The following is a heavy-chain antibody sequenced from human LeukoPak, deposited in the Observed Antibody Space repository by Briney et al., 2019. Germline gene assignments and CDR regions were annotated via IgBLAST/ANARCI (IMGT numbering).Heavy chain of an antibody. CDR1: GYTLTELS. D-gene: IGHD6-13*01. V-gene: IGHV1-24*01. J-gene: IGHJ4*01. Sequence: ASAKVSCKVSGYTLTELSMHWVRQAPGKGLEWMGGFDPEDGETIYAQKFQGRVTMTEDTSTDTAYMELSSLRSEDTAVYYCATSRIAAAQFDYWGQGTLVTVSS. CDR3: ATSRIAAAQFDY. CDR2: FDPEDGET.